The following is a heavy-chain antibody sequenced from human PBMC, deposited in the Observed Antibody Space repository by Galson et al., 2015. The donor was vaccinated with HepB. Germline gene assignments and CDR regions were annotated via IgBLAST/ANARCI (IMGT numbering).Heavy chain of an antibody. CDR3: VRDAGRYCSGASCYPGYDY. J-gene: IGHJ4*02. Sequence: SVKVSCKASGYTFISYGVIWVRQAPGQGLEWMGWISTYNSNTKCAQKFQGRVTMTTDTSTSTAYMDLRSLRSDYTAVYYCVRDAGRYCSGASCYPGYDYWGQGTLVTVSS. CDR1: GYTFISYG. V-gene: IGHV1-18*01. CDR2: ISTYNSNT. D-gene: IGHD2-15*01.